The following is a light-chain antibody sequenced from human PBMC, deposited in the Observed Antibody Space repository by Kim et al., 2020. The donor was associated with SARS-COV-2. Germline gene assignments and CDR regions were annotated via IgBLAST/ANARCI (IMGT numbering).Light chain of an antibody. J-gene: IGLJ1*01. CDR3: QAWDSSTV. CDR1: KLGDKY. V-gene: IGLV3-1*01. Sequence: SSELTQPPSVSVSPGQTASITCSGDKLGDKYACWYQQKPGQSPVLVIYQYTKRPSGIPERFSGSNSGNTATLTISGTQAMDEADYYCQAWDSSTVFG. CDR2: QYT.